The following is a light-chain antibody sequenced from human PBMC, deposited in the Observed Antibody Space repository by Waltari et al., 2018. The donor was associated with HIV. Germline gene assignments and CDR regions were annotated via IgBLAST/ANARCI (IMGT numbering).Light chain of an antibody. CDR1: NIGSKS. CDR2: DGR. Sequence: SYVLTQPPSVSVAPGQTARSTCGGDNIGSKSVHWYQQMPGQAPVLVVYDGRDRPSGICERISGSNSGNTAALTSSRVEAGDDADYYCQVWISPNDQLNWVFGGGTKLTVL. CDR3: QVWISPNDQLNWV. J-gene: IGLJ3*02. V-gene: IGLV3-21*02.